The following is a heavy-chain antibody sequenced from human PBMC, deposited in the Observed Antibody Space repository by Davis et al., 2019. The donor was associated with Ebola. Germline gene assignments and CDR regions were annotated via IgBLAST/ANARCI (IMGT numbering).Heavy chain of an antibody. CDR1: GFTFSSYW. Sequence: GGSLRLSCAASGFTFSSYWMSWVRPAPGKGLEWVANIKQDGSETYYVDSVKGRLTISRDNAKNSLYLQMNSLRAEDTAVYYCARDPEYYDFWSGYYHYYYGMDVWGQGTTVTVSS. J-gene: IGHJ6*02. CDR3: ARDPEYYDFWSGYYHYYYGMDV. D-gene: IGHD3-3*01. V-gene: IGHV3-7*01. CDR2: IKQDGSET.